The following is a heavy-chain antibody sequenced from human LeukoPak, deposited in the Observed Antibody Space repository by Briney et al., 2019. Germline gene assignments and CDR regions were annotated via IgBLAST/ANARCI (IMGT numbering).Heavy chain of an antibody. V-gene: IGHV3-30*03. CDR2: ISYDGSSA. D-gene: IGHD2-8*01. CDR3: LRVDDTNGHNWFDP. J-gene: IGHJ5*02. CDR1: GFTFSSYG. Sequence: GGSLRLSCAASGFTFSSYGMHWVRQAPGKGLQWVAVISYDGSSAYYADSVKGRFTISRDNAKSTLYLQMNSLTVEDTAVYYCLRVDDTNGHNWFDPWGQGTLVTVSS.